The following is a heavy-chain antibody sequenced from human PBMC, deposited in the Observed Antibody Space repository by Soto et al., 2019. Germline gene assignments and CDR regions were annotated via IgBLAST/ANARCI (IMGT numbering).Heavy chain of an antibody. CDR2: ISVYNGNA. V-gene: IGHV1-18*01. D-gene: IGHD5-18*01. Sequence: QVQLVQSGAEVKKPGASVKVSCKASGYRFASYGISWVRQAPGQGLEWMGWISVYNGNATYEENFQDRVTMTTDTSTSAAYMELRSLRSDDTAVYFCARTSMGYPNWFDPWGQETLVTVSS. CDR3: ARTSMGYPNWFDP. CDR1: GYRFASYG. J-gene: IGHJ5*02.